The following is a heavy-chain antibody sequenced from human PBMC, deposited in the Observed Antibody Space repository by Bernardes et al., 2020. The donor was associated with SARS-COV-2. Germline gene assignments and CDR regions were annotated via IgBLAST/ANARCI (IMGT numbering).Heavy chain of an antibody. V-gene: IGHV3-48*02. D-gene: IGHD2-15*01. CDR3: AREVGGGGCYSGCWFDP. CDR2: ISSSSNTI. Sequence: GGSLRLSCAASGFIFTSYSMNWVRQAPGKGLEWVSYISSSSNTIYYADSVKGRFTISRDNAKNSLYLQMNSLRDEDTAVYYCAREVGGGGCYSGCWFDPWGQGTLVTVSS. J-gene: IGHJ5*02. CDR1: GFIFTSYS.